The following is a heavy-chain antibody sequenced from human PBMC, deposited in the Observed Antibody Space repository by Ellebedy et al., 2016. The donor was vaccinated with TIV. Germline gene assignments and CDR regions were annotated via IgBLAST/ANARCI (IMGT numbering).Heavy chain of an antibody. D-gene: IGHD4-23*01. Sequence: GESLKISCAVSGFTFNTYVIHWVRQAPGKGLEWVALISFDGSNKYYADSVKGRFTISRDNSKNTLYLQMNSLRADDTAVYYCARDPYGGNLLVYWGQGTLVTVSS. CDR1: GFTFNTYV. V-gene: IGHV3-30*14. CDR2: ISFDGSNK. CDR3: ARDPYGGNLLVY. J-gene: IGHJ4*02.